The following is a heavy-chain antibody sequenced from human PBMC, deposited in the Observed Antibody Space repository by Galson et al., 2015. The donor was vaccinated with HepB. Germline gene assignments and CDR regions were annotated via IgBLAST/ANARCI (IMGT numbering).Heavy chain of an antibody. CDR2: INRDGSTT. V-gene: IGHV3-74*01. Sequence: SLRLSCAASGFTFSSYWMHWVRQAPGKGLVWVSRINRDGSTTNYADSVKGRFTISRDNAKNTLYLQMNSLRAEDTAVYFCARASSSHPNWFDPWGQGTLVTVSS. CDR1: GFTFSSYW. J-gene: IGHJ5*02. CDR3: ARASSSHPNWFDP. D-gene: IGHD6-19*01.